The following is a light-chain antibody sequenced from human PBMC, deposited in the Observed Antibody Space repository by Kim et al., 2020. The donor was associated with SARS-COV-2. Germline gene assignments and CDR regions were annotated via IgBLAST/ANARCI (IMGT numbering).Light chain of an antibody. CDR1: KLGDKY. V-gene: IGLV3-1*01. J-gene: IGLJ2*01. CDR2: QDS. Sequence: SYELTQPPSVSVSPGQTASITCSGDKLGDKYACWYQQKPGQSPVLVFYQDSKRPSGIPERFSGSNSGNTATLTISETQAMDESDYYCQAWDSSSVVFGGGTKLTVL. CDR3: QAWDSSSVV.